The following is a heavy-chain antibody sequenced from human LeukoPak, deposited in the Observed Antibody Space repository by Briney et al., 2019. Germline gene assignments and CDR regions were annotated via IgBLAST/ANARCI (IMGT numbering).Heavy chain of an antibody. V-gene: IGHV3-48*01. CDR2: ISSSSTI. D-gene: IGHD2-15*01. Sequence: GGSLRLSCEASGFTFSSYGMHWVRQAPGKGLEWVSYISSSSTIYYADSVKGRFTVSRDNAKNSLYLQMHSLRAEDTAVYYRASRKQWDMIDYWGQGTLVTVSS. J-gene: IGHJ4*02. CDR1: GFTFSSYG. CDR3: ASRKQWDMIDY.